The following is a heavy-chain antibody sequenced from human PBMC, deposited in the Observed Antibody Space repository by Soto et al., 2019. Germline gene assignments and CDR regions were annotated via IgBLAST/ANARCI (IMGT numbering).Heavy chain of an antibody. CDR3: ARPIPRWSYHYGMDV. CDR1: EFTFSSYA. Sequence: QLVESGGRGVQPGRSLRLSCAASEFTFSSYAMHWVRQAPGRGLEWVALISFDGSNEYYADSVKGRFIISRDNSKNMVYLQMNSLRTDDTAIYYCARPIPRWSYHYGMDVWGQGTTVTVSS. V-gene: IGHV3-30-3*01. CDR2: ISFDGSNE. D-gene: IGHD2-15*01. J-gene: IGHJ6*02.